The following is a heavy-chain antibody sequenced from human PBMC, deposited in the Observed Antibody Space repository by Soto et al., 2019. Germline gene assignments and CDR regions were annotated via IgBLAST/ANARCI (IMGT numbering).Heavy chain of an antibody. J-gene: IGHJ4*02. D-gene: IGHD2-15*01. V-gene: IGHV3-7*01. CDR3: ARDIPRVACYLDY. CDR1: GFTFSTYW. Sequence: EVQLVESGGGLVQPGGSLRLSCAASGFTFSTYWMTWVRQAPGRGLEWVANINEDGTVKGYADSVKGRFVISRDNATNSLNLQMNSLRAEDSAVYYCARDIPRVACYLDYWGPGTLVTVSS. CDR2: INEDGTVK.